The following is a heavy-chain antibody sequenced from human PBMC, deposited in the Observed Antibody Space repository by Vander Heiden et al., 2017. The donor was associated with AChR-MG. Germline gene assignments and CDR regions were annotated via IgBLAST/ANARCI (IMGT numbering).Heavy chain of an antibody. CDR2: IYWDDDK. CDR3: AHRLPYPGGATEYNWFDP. V-gene: IGHV2-5*02. CDR1: GFSLSTSGVG. J-gene: IGHJ5*02. D-gene: IGHD1-26*01. Sequence: QITLKESGPTLVKPTQTLTLTCTFSGFSLSTSGVGVGWIRQPPGKALEWLALIYWDDDKRYSPSLKSRLTITKDTSKNQVVLTMTNMDPVDTATYYCAHRLPYPGGATEYNWFDPWGQGTLVTVSS.